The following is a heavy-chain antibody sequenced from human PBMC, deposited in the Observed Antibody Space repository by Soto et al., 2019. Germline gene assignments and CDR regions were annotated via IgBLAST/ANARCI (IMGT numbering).Heavy chain of an antibody. CDR2: ISGSGGST. CDR3: ANDLGYCSGGSCRKEYAFDY. Sequence: GGSLRLSCAASGFTFSSYAMSWVRQAPGKGLEWVSAISGSGGSTYYADSVKGRFTISRDNSKNTLYLQMNSLRAEDTAVYYCANDLGYCSGGSCRKEYAFDYWGQGTLVTVSS. J-gene: IGHJ4*02. CDR1: GFTFSSYA. D-gene: IGHD2-15*01. V-gene: IGHV3-23*01.